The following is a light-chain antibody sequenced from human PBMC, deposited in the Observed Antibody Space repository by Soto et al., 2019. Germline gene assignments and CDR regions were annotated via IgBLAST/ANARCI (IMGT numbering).Light chain of an antibody. V-gene: IGKV3D-20*02. CDR2: GTS. CDR3: QQRSIWPWT. CDR1: QSVSSSY. Sequence: EIVLTQSPGTLSLSPGERATLSCRASQSVSSSYLAWYQQKPGLAPRLLIYGTSTRATGVPARFSGSGSGTEFSLTISSLQSEDSAVYFCQQRSIWPWTFGQGTKVEIK. J-gene: IGKJ1*01.